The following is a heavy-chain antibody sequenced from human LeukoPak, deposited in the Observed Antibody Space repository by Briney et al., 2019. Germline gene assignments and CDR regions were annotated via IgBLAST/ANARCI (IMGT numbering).Heavy chain of an antibody. CDR2: IYYSGST. CDR3: ARDPTTVTPGY. V-gene: IGHV4-59*01. D-gene: IGHD4-17*01. CDR1: GGSISSYY. J-gene: IGHJ4*02. Sequence: TSSETLSLTCTVSGGSISSYYWSWIRQPPGKGLEWIGYIYYSGSTNYNPSLKSRVTISVDTSKNRFSLKLSSVTAADTAVYYCARDPTTVTPGYWGQGTLVTVSS.